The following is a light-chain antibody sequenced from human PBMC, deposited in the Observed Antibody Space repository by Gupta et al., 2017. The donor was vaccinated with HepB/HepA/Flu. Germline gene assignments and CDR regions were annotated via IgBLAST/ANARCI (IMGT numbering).Light chain of an antibody. J-gene: IGKJ1*01. CDR3: QHSYSTPRT. V-gene: IGKV1-39*01. CDR1: QSISSY. Sequence: IQMTQSPSSLSASVGDRVTITCRASQSISSYLNWYQQKPGKAPKLLIYAASSLQSGVPSRFSGSGSGTDFTLTISSLLPEDFATYYCQHSYSTPRTFGQGTKVVIK. CDR2: AAS.